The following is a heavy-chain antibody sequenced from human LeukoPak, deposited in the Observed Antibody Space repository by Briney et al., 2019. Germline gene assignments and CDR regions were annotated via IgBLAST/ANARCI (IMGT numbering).Heavy chain of an antibody. CDR2: FDPEDGET. CDR3: AAGAFGT. Sequence: ASVKVSCKVSGYSLTELSMHWVRQAPGKGLEWMGGFDPEDGETIYAQKFQGRVTMTEDTSTDTAYTVLSSLRSEDTAVYYCAAGAFGTWGQGTLVIVSS. J-gene: IGHJ5*02. D-gene: IGHD3-3*01. CDR1: GYSLTELS. V-gene: IGHV1-24*01.